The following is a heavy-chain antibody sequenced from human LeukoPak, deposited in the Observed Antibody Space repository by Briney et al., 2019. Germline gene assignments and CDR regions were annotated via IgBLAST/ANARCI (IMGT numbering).Heavy chain of an antibody. Sequence: PGGSLRLSCAASGFTFSSYSMNWVRQAPGKGLEWVSSISSSSSYIYYADSVKGRFTTSRDNAKNSLYLQMNSLRAEDTAVYYCASALSIAAALDYWGQGTLVTVSS. CDR2: ISSSSSYI. V-gene: IGHV3-21*01. CDR3: ASALSIAAALDY. CDR1: GFTFSSYS. D-gene: IGHD6-13*01. J-gene: IGHJ4*02.